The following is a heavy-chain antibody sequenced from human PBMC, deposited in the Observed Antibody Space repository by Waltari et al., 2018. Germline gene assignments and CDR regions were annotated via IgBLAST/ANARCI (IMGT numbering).Heavy chain of an antibody. J-gene: IGHJ4*02. CDR1: GFTFSSYH. CDR3: ARESPHSYYFDY. V-gene: IGHV1-46*01. Sequence: QMQLVQSGAEVMKPGASVKVSCTASGFTFSSYHIQWVRQSPGQGLEWMGIIKSDSDGVSTIYAQRFQGRVTMTRDTSTSTAYMELSSLRSEDTAVYYCARESPHSYYFDYWGQGTLLTVSS. CDR2: IKSDSDGVST.